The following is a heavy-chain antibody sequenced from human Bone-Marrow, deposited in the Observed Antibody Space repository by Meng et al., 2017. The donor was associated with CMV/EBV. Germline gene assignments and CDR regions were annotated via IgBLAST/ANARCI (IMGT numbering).Heavy chain of an antibody. Sequence: GGSLRLSCATSGFTFSDYWMTWVRQVPGRGLEWVATIKQDGSEKDYGDSVKGRFTISRDNANNSLSLQLNYPRVEDTAIYYCARVERSDDSRYRPFDYWGQRSLVTVSS. CDR3: ARVERSDDSRYRPFDY. V-gene: IGHV3-7*01. CDR2: IKQDGSEK. D-gene: IGHD3-16*01. J-gene: IGHJ4*02. CDR1: GFTFSDYW.